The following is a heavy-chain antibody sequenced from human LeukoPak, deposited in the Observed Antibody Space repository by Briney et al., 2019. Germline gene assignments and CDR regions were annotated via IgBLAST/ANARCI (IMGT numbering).Heavy chain of an antibody. CDR1: GFTFSSYG. Sequence: PGGSLRLSCEASGFTFSSYGMHGVRQAPGKGLEWVADVWNDGTKKYYGDSVKGRFTISRDNSKNTLFLQMNSLRAEDTALYYCAREASLSGCYFDYWGQGTLVTVSS. CDR3: AREASLSGCYFDY. CDR2: VWNDGTKK. D-gene: IGHD5-12*01. V-gene: IGHV3-33*01. J-gene: IGHJ4*02.